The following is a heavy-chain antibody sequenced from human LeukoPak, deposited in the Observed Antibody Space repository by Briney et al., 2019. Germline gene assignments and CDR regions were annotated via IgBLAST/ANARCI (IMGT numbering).Heavy chain of an antibody. J-gene: IGHJ4*02. CDR2: INHRGST. D-gene: IGHD1-26*01. V-gene: IGHV4-34*01. CDR3: AREYSGSYYFDY. Sequence: SETLSLTCAVYGGSFSGYYWSWIRQPPGKGLEWIGEINHRGSTNYNPSLKSRVTISVDTSKNQFSLKLSSVTAADTAVYYCAREYSGSYYFDYWGQGTLVTVSS. CDR1: GGSFSGYY.